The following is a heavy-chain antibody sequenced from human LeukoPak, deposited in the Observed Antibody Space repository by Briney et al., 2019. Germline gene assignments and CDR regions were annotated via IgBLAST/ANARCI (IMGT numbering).Heavy chain of an antibody. D-gene: IGHD1-1*01. Sequence: GASVKVSCKASGGTFSSYAISWVRQAPGQGLEWMGGIIPIFGTANYAQKFQGRVTITADESTSTAYMELSSLRSEDTAVYYCARERYHNGRVFDYWGQGTLVTVSS. J-gene: IGHJ4*02. CDR2: IIPIFGTA. V-gene: IGHV1-69*13. CDR3: ARERYHNGRVFDY. CDR1: GGTFSSYA.